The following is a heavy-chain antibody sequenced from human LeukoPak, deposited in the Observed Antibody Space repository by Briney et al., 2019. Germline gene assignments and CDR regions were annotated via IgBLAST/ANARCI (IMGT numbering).Heavy chain of an antibody. CDR1: GFTFSSYA. J-gene: IGHJ4*02. D-gene: IGHD1-7*01. CDR3: AKDPAAWYNWNYVEADFFFDY. CDR2: ISGSGGST. V-gene: IGHV3-23*01. Sequence: GGSLRLSCAASGFTFSSYAMSWVRQAPGKGLEWVSAISGSGGSTYYADSVKGRFTISRDNSKNTLYLQMNSLRAEDTAVYYCAKDPAAWYNWNYVEADFFFDYWGQGTLVTVSS.